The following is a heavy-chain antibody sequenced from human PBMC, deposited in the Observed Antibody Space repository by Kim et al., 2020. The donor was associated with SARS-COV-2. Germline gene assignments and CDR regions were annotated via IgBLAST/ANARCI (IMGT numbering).Heavy chain of an antibody. CDR1: GFTFSSYW. J-gene: IGHJ6*02. D-gene: IGHD6-19*01. CDR3: ARTYSSGWYQFSTTWYYYGMDV. CDR2: INSDGSST. V-gene: IGHV3-74*01. Sequence: GGSLRLSCAAPGFTFSSYWMHWVRQAPGKGLVWVSRINSDGSSTSYADSVKGRFTISRDNAKNTLYLQMNSLRAEDTAVYYCARTYSSGWYQFSTTWYYYGMDVWGQGTTVTVSS.